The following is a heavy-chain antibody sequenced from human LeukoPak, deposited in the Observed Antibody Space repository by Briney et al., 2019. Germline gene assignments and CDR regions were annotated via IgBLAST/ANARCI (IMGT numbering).Heavy chain of an antibody. CDR1: GFTFSSYG. V-gene: IGHV3-30*18. CDR3: AKELIESYLYYYYYDMDV. D-gene: IGHD3-16*02. J-gene: IGHJ6*03. Sequence: GRSLRLSCAASGFTFSSYGMHWVRQAPGRGLEWVAVISYDGSNKYYADSVKGRFTISRDNSKNTLYLQMNSLRAEDTAVYYCAKELIESYLYYYYYDMDVWGKETTVTVSS. CDR2: ISYDGSNK.